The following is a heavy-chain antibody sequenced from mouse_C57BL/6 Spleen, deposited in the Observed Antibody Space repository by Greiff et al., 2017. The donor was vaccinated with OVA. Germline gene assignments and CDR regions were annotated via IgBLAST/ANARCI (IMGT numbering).Heavy chain of an antibody. CDR1: GYTFTSYW. CDR3: ARRDGNYVWYFDV. J-gene: IGHJ1*03. CDR2: IYPSDSET. Sequence: QVQLQQPGAELVRPGSSVKLSCKASGYTFTSYWLDWVKQRPGQGLEWIGNIYPSDSETHYNQKFKDKATLTVDKSSSTAYMQLSSLTSEDSAVYYCARRDGNYVWYFDVWGTGTTVTVSS. D-gene: IGHD2-1*01. V-gene: IGHV1-61*01.